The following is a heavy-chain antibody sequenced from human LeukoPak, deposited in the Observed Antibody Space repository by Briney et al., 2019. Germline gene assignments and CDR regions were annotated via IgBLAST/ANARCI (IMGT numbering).Heavy chain of an antibody. CDR3: ARLKRGTGYSSGWYIDY. J-gene: IGHJ4*02. D-gene: IGHD6-19*01. CDR1: GGSISSSSYY. Sequence: SETLSLTCTVSGGSISSSSYYRGWIRQPPGKGLEWIGSIYYSGSTYYNPSLKSRVTISVDTSKNQFSLKLSSVTAADTAVYYCARLKRGTGYSSGWYIDYWGQGTLVTVSS. V-gene: IGHV4-39*01. CDR2: IYYSGST.